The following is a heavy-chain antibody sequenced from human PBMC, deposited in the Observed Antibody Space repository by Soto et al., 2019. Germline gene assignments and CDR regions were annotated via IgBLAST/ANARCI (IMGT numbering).Heavy chain of an antibody. CDR2: VYYTGST. Sequence: QVQLQESGPGLVKPSETLSLTCRVSGGSMSGYYWSWVRLAPGKGLEWIGYVYYTGSTNYNPSLQSRVSISVDTSNKHFSLSLSLVTAAETAVYFCARSIAVPSGHIDHWGQGIRVTISS. V-gene: IGHV4-59*01. D-gene: IGHD6-6*01. J-gene: IGHJ4*02. CDR3: ARSIAVPSGHIDH. CDR1: GGSMSGYY.